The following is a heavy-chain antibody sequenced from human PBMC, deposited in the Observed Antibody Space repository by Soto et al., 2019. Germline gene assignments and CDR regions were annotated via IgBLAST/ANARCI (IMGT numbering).Heavy chain of an antibody. J-gene: IGHJ4*02. Sequence: KTSETLSRTCTVSGGSITSGDNYWSWIRQPPGKGLDWIGYTYYSGHTYYNPSLKSRLTISVDTSKNHFSLRLSSVTAADTAVYYCARTYWCGGGRRLFDSWGQGALVTVSS. V-gene: IGHV4-30-4*01. D-gene: IGHD2-15*01. CDR3: ARTYWCGGGRRLFDS. CDR2: TYYSGHT. CDR1: GGSITSGDNY.